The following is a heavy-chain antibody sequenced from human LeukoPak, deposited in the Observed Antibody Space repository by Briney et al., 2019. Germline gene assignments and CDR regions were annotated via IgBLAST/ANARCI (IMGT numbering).Heavy chain of an antibody. CDR3: VRHSINDYDSSGLDP. D-gene: IGHD3-22*01. CDR1: GYSFTSYW. J-gene: IGHJ5*02. CDR2: IFPGDSDT. Sequence: TGESLKISCKGSGYSFTSYWIGWVRQMPGKGLEWMGIIFPGDSDTRYSPSFQGQVTISADRSISTAYLQWSSLKASDTAMYYCVRHSINDYDSSGLDPWGQGTLVTVSS. V-gene: IGHV5-51*01.